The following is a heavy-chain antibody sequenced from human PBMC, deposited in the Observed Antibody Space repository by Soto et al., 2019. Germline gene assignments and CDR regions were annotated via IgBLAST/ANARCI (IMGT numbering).Heavy chain of an antibody. D-gene: IGHD1-26*01. CDR3: ARAPPSGSYYDY. J-gene: IGHJ4*02. CDR2: INHRGST. V-gene: IGHV4-34*01. CDR1: GGSFGGYY. Sequence: SETLSLTCAVYGGSFGGYYWSCIRQSPGKGLEWIGEINHRGSTNYNPSLKSRVTILVDTSKNQFSLKLNSVTAADTAVYYCARAPPSGSYYDYWGQGTLVTVSS.